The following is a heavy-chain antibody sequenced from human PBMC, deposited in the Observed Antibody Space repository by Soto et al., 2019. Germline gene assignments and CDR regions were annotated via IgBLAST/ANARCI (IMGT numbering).Heavy chain of an antibody. CDR1: GFTFSSYG. D-gene: IGHD2-15*01. J-gene: IGHJ2*01. CDR3: ARERGGWYFDL. CDR2: IWYDGSYK. V-gene: IGHV3-33*01. Sequence: QVQLVESGGGVVQPGRSLRLSCAASGFTFSSYGMHWVRQAPGKGLEWVAVIWYDGSYKYYADSVKGRFTISRDNSKNTVYLQMNSLRAEYTAVYYCARERGGWYFDLWGRGTLVTVSS.